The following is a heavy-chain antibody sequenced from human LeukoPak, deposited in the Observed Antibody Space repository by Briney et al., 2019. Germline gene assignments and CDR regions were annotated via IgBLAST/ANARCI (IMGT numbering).Heavy chain of an antibody. CDR3: ARDHPYCTGTSCPYYYIDV. CDR2: IYPGGST. CDR1: GGSISSGSSY. Sequence: PSETLSLTCTVSGGSISSGSSYWHWIRQPAGKGLEWIGRIYPGGSTNYNPSLRSRVTISVDTSKNQFSLKLSSVTAADTAIYYCARDHPYCTGTSCPYYYIDVWGKGTTVTVSS. V-gene: IGHV4-61*02. D-gene: IGHD2-2*01. J-gene: IGHJ6*03.